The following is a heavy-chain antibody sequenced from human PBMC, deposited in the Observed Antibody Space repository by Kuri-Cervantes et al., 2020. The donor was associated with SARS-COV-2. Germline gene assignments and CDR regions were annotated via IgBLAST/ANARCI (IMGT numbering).Heavy chain of an antibody. D-gene: IGHD6-19*01. V-gene: IGHV1-69*13. CDR3: ARGRLWPRLFGSGWYVLDY. J-gene: IGHJ4*02. CDR1: GGTFSSYA. Sequence: SVKVSCKASGGTFSSYAISWVRQAPGQGLEWMGGIIPIFGTANYAQKFQGRATITADESTSTAYMELSSLRSEDTAVYYCARGRLWPRLFGSGWYVLDYWGQGTLVTVSS. CDR2: IIPIFGTA.